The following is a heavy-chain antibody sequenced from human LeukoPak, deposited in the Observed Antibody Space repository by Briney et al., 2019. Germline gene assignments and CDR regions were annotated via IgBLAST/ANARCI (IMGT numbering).Heavy chain of an antibody. CDR2: FDPEDGET. CDR3: ATDFIRPSITMVQGVILSRSPHFDY. D-gene: IGHD3-10*01. Sequence: ASVKVSCKVSGYTLTELSMHWVRQAPGKGLEWMGGFDPEDGETIYAQKFQGRVTMTEDTSTDTAYMELSSLRSGDTAVYYCATDFIRPSITMVQGVILSRSPHFDYWGQGTLVTVSS. V-gene: IGHV1-24*01. CDR1: GYTLTELS. J-gene: IGHJ4*02.